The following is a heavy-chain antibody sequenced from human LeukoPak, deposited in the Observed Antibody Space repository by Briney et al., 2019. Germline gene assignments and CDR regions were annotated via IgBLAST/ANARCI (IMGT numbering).Heavy chain of an antibody. CDR3: ARDRYCSSTSCGYYYYYYMDV. CDR1: GGSISSSNW. CDR2: IYHSGST. V-gene: IGHV4-4*02. J-gene: IGHJ6*03. D-gene: IGHD2-2*01. Sequence: PSGTLSLTCAVSGGSISSSNWGSWVRQPPGKGLEWMGEIYHSGSTNYNPSLKSRVTISVDKSKNQFSLKLSSVTAADTAVYYCARDRYCSSTSCGYYYYYYMDVWGKGTTATVSS.